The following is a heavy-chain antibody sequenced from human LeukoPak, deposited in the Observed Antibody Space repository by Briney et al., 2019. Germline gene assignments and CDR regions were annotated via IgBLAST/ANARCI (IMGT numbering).Heavy chain of an antibody. V-gene: IGHV3-21*01. CDR1: GFTFSSYT. CDR2: ISSSSTNI. CDR3: ARVAVIDY. D-gene: IGHD2-21*01. J-gene: IGHJ4*02. Sequence: GESLRLSCAASGFTFSSYTMNWVRQAPGKGLEWVSCISSSSTNIYYADSVKGRFTISRDNAKNSLYLQMNSLRAEDTAVYYCARVAVIDYWGQGTLVTVSS.